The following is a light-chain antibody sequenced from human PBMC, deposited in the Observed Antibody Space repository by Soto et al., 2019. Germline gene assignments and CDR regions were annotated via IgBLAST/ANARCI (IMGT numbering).Light chain of an antibody. CDR2: AAS. CDR3: LQDYNYPRT. J-gene: IGKJ1*01. V-gene: IGKV1-6*01. Sequence: AIQMTQSPSSLSASVGDRVTITCRASQSSSTDLGWSQQKPGKAPKLLIYAASSLQCGVPSRFSGSGSGTDFTLTISSLQPEDFAMYYCLQDYNYPRTFGQGTKVE. CDR1: QSSSTD.